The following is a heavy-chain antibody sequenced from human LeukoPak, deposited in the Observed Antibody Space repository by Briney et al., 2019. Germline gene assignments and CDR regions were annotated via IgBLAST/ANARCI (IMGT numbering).Heavy chain of an antibody. CDR2: ISSSSSTI. CDR3: AKGTNYDFWSGYYLDY. J-gene: IGHJ4*02. V-gene: IGHV3-48*04. Sequence: GGSLRLSCAASGFTFSSYSMNWVRQAPGKGLEWVSYISSSSSTIYYADSVKGRFTISRDNAKNSLYLQMNSLRAEDTALYYCAKGTNYDFWSGYYLDYWGQGTLVTVSS. CDR1: GFTFSSYS. D-gene: IGHD3-3*01.